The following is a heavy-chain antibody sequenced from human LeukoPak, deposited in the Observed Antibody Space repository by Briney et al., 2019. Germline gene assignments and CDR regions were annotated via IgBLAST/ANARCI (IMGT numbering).Heavy chain of an antibody. D-gene: IGHD6-19*01. CDR2: ISSSSSYI. Sequence: GGSLRLSCAASGFTFSIYSMNWVRQFPGKGLEWVSSISSSSSYIYYADSVKGRFTISRDNAKNSLYLQINRLRAEDTAVYYCARVATDTSGWPNYYYYYYMDVWGKGTTVTVSS. J-gene: IGHJ6*03. CDR3: ARVATDTSGWPNYYYYYYMDV. V-gene: IGHV3-21*01. CDR1: GFTFSIYS.